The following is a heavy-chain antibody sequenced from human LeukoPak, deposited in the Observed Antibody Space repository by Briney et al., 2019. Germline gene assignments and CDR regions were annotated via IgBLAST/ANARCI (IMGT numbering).Heavy chain of an antibody. Sequence: SGGSLRLSCAASGFTFSDYYMSWIRQAPGKGLEWVSYISGSGSTVYYAASVKGRFTISRDNAKNSLYLQMNSLRAEDTAVYYCETMVRGVTTFDYWGQGTLVTVSS. V-gene: IGHV3-11*04. CDR1: GFTFSDYY. D-gene: IGHD3-10*01. CDR2: ISGSGSTV. J-gene: IGHJ4*02. CDR3: ETMVRGVTTFDY.